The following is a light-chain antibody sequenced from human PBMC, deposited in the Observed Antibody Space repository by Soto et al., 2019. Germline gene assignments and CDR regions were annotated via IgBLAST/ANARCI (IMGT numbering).Light chain of an antibody. V-gene: IGLV1-44*01. CDR2: SGN. J-gene: IGLJ2*01. Sequence: QPALTQPPSASGTPGQRVTISCSGSSSNVGSYTVYWYQQLPGTAPKVLIYSGNRRPSGVPARFSGSKSGTSASLAISGLQSEDEADYYCAAWDDSLNGVVFGGGTKLTVL. CDR1: SSNVGSYT. CDR3: AAWDDSLNGVV.